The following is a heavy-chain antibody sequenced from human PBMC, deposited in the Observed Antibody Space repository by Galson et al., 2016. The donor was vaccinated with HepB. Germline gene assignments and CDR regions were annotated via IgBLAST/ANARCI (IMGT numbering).Heavy chain of an antibody. CDR2: ITPDNGNT. CDR3: ARDKERWVQYNYYFGMDV. J-gene: IGHJ6*02. V-gene: IGHV1-46*01. CDR1: GYTFSSYP. Sequence: SVKVSCKASGYTFSSYPIHWVRQAPGQGLEWMGIITPDNGNTVYAQMFQGSVTMTSDTSTSTVYMEVSSLRSEHTAVYYCARDKERWVQYNYYFGMDVWGQGTTVTVSS. D-gene: IGHD5-24*01.